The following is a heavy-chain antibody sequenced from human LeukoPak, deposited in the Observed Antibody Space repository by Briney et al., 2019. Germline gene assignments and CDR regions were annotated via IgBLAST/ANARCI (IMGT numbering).Heavy chain of an antibody. CDR1: GFTLSSNY. Sequence: GGSLRLSCAASGFTLSSNYMSWVRQAPGKGLEWVSVIYSGGSTYYADSVKGRFTISRDNSKNTLYLQMNSLRAEDTAVYYCAKRRKAQYCSSTSCSPAIFDYWGQGTLVTVSS. V-gene: IGHV3-66*04. D-gene: IGHD2-2*01. CDR3: AKRRKAQYCSSTSCSPAIFDY. J-gene: IGHJ4*02. CDR2: IYSGGST.